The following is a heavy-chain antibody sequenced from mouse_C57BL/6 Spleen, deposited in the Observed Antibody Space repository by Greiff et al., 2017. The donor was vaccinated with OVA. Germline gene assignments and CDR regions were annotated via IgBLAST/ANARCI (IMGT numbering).Heavy chain of an antibody. J-gene: IGHJ1*03. CDR3: ARFSYSNYAEWYFDV. CDR1: GYTFTSYW. V-gene: IGHV1-61*01. CDR2: IYPSDSET. Sequence: QVQLQQPGAELVRPGSSVKLSCKASGYTFTSYWMDWVKQRPGQGLEWIGNIYPSDSETHYNQKFKDKATLTVDKSSSTAYMQLSSLTSEDSAVYYCARFSYSNYAEWYFDVWGTGTTVTVSS. D-gene: IGHD2-5*01.